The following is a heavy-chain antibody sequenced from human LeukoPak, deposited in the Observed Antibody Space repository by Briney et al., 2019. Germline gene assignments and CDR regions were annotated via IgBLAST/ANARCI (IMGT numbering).Heavy chain of an antibody. Sequence: QPGGSLRLSCVASGFTFTGYGMQWVRQAPGRGLEWVAFIRYDGTNIAYVDSVRGRFTISRDNSKNTLYLQMNSLRLEDTALYYCAKEGADFRHVDYWGQGTLVTVSS. CDR3: AKEGADFRHVDY. D-gene: IGHD3-3*01. J-gene: IGHJ4*02. V-gene: IGHV3-30*02. CDR2: IRYDGTNI. CDR1: GFTFTGYG.